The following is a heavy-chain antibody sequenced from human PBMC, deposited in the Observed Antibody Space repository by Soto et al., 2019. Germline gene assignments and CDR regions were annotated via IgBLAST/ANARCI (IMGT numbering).Heavy chain of an antibody. Sequence: QVQLVQSGAEVKKPGSSVTVSCKASGGTFSSYTISWVRQAPGQGLEWMGRIIPILGIANYAQKFQGRVTITANTSPSTAYMELSSLRLENTAVDCCAVDYYDSSGKDYWGQGTLVTVSS. CDR3: AVDYYDSSGKDY. J-gene: IGHJ4*02. CDR2: IIPILGIA. V-gene: IGHV1-69*02. D-gene: IGHD3-22*01. CDR1: GGTFSSYT.